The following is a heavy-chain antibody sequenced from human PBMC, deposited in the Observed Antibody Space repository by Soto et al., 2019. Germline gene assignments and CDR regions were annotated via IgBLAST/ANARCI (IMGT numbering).Heavy chain of an antibody. CDR1: GGSITSGGYC. V-gene: IGHV4-31*03. Sequence: QVHLQESGPGLVKPSETLSLTCTVSGGSITSGGYCWTWIRQHPVKGLEWMGHIYYSGSTSYNPSLKSRITISIDTSKNQFSLKLTSVTVADTAVYYCARDGDYFGSGSPPLLSRWGQGTLVTVSS. CDR2: IYYSGST. D-gene: IGHD3-10*01. CDR3: ARDGDYFGSGSPPLLSR. J-gene: IGHJ4*02.